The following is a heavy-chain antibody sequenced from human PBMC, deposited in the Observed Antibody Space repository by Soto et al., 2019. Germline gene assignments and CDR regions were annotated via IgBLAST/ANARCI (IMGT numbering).Heavy chain of an antibody. Sequence: PWETLSLTCTVSGGSINSGDYYWSWIRQHPGKGLEWIGYIYYSGSTFYNPSLMSRVAMSVDTSKNQFSLKLSSVTAADTAVYYCARCGYVAVVPAAKYYFGYWGQGTLVTVSS. CDR1: GGSINSGDYY. J-gene: IGHJ4*02. V-gene: IGHV4-31*02. CDR2: IYYSGST. CDR3: ARCGYVAVVPAAKYYFGY. D-gene: IGHD2-2*01.